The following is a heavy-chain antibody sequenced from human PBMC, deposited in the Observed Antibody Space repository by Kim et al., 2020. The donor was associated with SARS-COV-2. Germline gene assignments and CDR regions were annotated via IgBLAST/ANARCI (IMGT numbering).Heavy chain of an antibody. D-gene: IGHD2-8*02. J-gene: IGHJ4*02. Sequence: YVDTVKGPFTISRDNAKKSFCLQMNGLRAEDTAVYYCARNYWYYFDYWGQGALVTVSS. V-gene: IGHV3-7*03. CDR3: ARNYWYYFDY.